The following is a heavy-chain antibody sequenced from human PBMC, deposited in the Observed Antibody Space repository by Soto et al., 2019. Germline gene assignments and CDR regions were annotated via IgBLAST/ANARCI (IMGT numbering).Heavy chain of an antibody. CDR3: ARGGTDSSGWYPLSYYGMDV. V-gene: IGHV1-8*01. Sequence: ASVKVSCKASGYTFTSYDINWVRQATGQGLEWMGWMNPNSGNTGYAQKFQGRVTMTRNTSISTAYMELSSLRSEDTAVYYCARGGTDSSGWYPLSYYGMDVWGQGTTVTVSS. D-gene: IGHD6-19*01. CDR1: GYTFTSYD. CDR2: MNPNSGNT. J-gene: IGHJ6*02.